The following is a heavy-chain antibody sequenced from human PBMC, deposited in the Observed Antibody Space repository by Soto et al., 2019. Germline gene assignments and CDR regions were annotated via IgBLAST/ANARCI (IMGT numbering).Heavy chain of an antibody. V-gene: IGHV3-23*01. D-gene: IGHD6-6*01. Sequence: GESLKISCAASGFTFSSYAMSWVRQAPGKGLEWVSAISGSGGSTYYTDSVKGRFTISRDNSKNTLYLQMNSLRAEDTAVYYCAKGYSSSSLGWCDPWGQGTLVTVSS. J-gene: IGHJ5*02. CDR1: GFTFSSYA. CDR3: AKGYSSSSLGWCDP. CDR2: ISGSGGST.